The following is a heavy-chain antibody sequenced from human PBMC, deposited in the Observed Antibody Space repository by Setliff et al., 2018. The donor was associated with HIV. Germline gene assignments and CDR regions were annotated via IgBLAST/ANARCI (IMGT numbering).Heavy chain of an antibody. CDR1: GFTFSRYS. J-gene: IGHJ4*02. D-gene: IGHD3-22*01. V-gene: IGHV3-21*01. Sequence: PGGSLRLSCVASGFTFSRYSMSWFRQAPGKGLEWVGLIYTSSDYMHYADSVRGRFTISRDDAKISLYLHMNSLRAEDTAVYYCARDLKTGIFDSSGYQSVFWGQGTLVTVSS. CDR2: IYTSSDYM. CDR3: ARDLKTGIFDSSGYQSVF.